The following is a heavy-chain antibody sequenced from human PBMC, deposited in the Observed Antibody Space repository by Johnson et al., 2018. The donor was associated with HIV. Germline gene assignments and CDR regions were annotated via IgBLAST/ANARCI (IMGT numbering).Heavy chain of an antibody. V-gene: IGHV3-11*04. CDR2: ISXSCITI. Sequence: DSXMXSXXXAXVTGLXXXXXISXSCITIYSXHPVXXLFTISSDTAKNLVYLKMNSLRAEDTAVYYCARGPVDTAMGNDAFDIWGQGTMVTVSS. D-gene: IGHD5-18*01. J-gene: IGHJ3*02. CDR3: ARGPVDTAMGNDAFDI. CDR1: DSX.